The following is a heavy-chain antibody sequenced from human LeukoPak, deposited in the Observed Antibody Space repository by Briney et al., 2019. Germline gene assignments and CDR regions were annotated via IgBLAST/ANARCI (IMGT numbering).Heavy chain of an antibody. CDR3: ARVFGGNPNWFDP. CDR2: IYYSGST. D-gene: IGHD4-23*01. V-gene: IGHV4-59*01. CDR1: GGSISSYY. J-gene: IGHJ5*02. Sequence: SETLSLTCTVSGGSISSYYWSWIRQPPGKGLEWIGYIYYSGSTNYNPSLKSRVTISVDTSKNQFSLKPTSVTAADTALYYCARVFGGNPNWFDPWGQGTLVTVSS.